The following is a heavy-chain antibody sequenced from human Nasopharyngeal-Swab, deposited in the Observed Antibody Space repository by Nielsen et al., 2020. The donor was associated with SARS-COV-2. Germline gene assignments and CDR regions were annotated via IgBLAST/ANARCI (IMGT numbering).Heavy chain of an antibody. J-gene: IGHJ2*01. Sequence: ASVKVSCKVSGYTLTDLSMHWVRQAPAKGLEWMGGFDPEDGETIYAQKFQGRVTMTEDTSTDTAYMELSSLRSEDTAVYYCATEYNWNYGPRYFDLWGRGTLVTVSS. CDR3: ATEYNWNYGPRYFDL. D-gene: IGHD1-7*01. V-gene: IGHV1-24*01. CDR1: GYTLTDLS. CDR2: FDPEDGET.